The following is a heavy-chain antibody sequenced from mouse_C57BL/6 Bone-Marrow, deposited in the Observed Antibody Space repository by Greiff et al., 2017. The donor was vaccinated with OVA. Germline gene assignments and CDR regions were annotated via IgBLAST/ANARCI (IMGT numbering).Heavy chain of an antibody. CDR3: ERGAGTEALFAY. D-gene: IGHD4-1*01. V-gene: IGHV1-18*01. CDR2: INPNNGGT. CDR1: GYTFTDYN. J-gene: IGHJ3*01. Sequence: EVQLQQSGPELVKPGASVKIPCKASGYTFTDYNMDWVKQSPGKSLEWIGDINPNNGGTIYNQKFKGKATLTVDKSSSTAYMELRSLTSEDTAVYYCERGAGTEALFAYWGQGTLVTVSA.